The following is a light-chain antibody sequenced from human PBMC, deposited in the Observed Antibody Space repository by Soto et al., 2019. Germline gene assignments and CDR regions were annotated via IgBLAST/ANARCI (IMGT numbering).Light chain of an antibody. CDR3: SQRSRWAIS. CDR1: QSVDSY. V-gene: IGKV3-11*01. CDR2: GAS. J-gene: IGKJ5*01. Sequence: EIVLTQSPASLSLSPGERATLSCRASQSVDSYLVWYQQKPGQAPRLLIFGASNRATGIPARFNGSGSGTEFTLSINRREPEDFAVYYCSQRSRWAISVGQGTRLEIK.